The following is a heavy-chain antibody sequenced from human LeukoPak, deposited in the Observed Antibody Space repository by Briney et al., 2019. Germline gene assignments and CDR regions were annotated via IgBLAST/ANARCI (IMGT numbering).Heavy chain of an antibody. Sequence: SETLSLTCAVYGGSFSGYYWSWIRQPPGKGLEWIGEINHSGSTNYNPSLKSRVTIAVDTSKNQFSLKLSSVTAADTAVYYCARGPPVVVVVAATPRYDYWGKGTLVTVSS. CDR3: ARGPPVVVVVAATPRYDY. D-gene: IGHD2-15*01. CDR2: INHSGST. CDR1: GGSFSGYY. V-gene: IGHV4-34*01. J-gene: IGHJ4*02.